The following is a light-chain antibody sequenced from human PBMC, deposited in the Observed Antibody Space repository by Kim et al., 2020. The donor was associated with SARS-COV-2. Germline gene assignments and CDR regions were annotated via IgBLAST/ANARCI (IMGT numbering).Light chain of an antibody. V-gene: IGLV1-44*01. CDR1: SSNIESNT. CDR2: SNN. J-gene: IGLJ2*01. CDR3: AAWDDSLNGQV. Sequence: QSVLTQPPSASGTPGQRVTISCSGSSSNIESNTVNWYQELPGTAPKLLIFSNNQRPSGVPDRFSGSKSGTSASLAISGLQSEDEADYYCAAWDDSLNGQVFGGGTTLTVL.